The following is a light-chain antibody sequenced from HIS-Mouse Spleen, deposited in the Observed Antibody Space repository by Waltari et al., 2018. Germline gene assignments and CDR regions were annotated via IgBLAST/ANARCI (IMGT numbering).Light chain of an antibody. J-gene: IGLJ2*01. V-gene: IGLV2-14*03. CDR1: SSDVGGYNY. CDR2: DVS. CDR3: SSYTSSSTEV. Sequence: QSALTQPASVSGSPGQSITISCTGTSSDVGGYNYVSWYQQHPGKAPKLIIYDVSNRTSGVSNRFSGSKSGNTASLTISGLQAEDEADYYCSSYTSSSTEVFGGGTKLTVL.